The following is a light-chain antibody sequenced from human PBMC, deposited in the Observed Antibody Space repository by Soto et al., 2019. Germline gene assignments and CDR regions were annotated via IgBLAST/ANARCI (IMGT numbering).Light chain of an antibody. Sequence: EIVLTQSPGTLSLSPGERATLSCRASQSVSSSYLAWYQQKPGQAPRLLIDGASSRATGIPDRFSGSGSGTDFTLTISSLEPDDVAVYYCQQYGSSPLLTFGGGTKVEIK. V-gene: IGKV3-20*01. J-gene: IGKJ4*01. CDR1: QSVSSSY. CDR2: GAS. CDR3: QQYGSSPLLT.